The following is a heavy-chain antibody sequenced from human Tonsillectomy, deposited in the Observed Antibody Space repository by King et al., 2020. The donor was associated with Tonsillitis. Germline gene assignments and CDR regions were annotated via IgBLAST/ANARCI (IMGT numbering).Heavy chain of an antibody. D-gene: IGHD3-3*01. CDR2: IDQDGSKK. Sequence: QLVQSGGGLVQPGGSLRLSCAASGFTFSNYWMSWVRQAPGKGLEWVANIDQDGSKKFYVDSVKGRFTISRDNTKNSLYLQMNSLRAEDTAVYYCTSFWSCYFDYWGQGILVPVSS. V-gene: IGHV3-7*01. CDR3: TSFWSCYFDY. CDR1: GFTFSNYW. J-gene: IGHJ4*02.